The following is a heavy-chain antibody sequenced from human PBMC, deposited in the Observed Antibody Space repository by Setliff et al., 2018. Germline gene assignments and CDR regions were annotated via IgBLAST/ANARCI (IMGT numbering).Heavy chain of an antibody. V-gene: IGHV3-15*01. CDR1: GFTFSNAW. J-gene: IGHJ3*02. D-gene: IGHD3-10*01. CDR2: IKRKTDGETT. CDR3: MSTPSGGALYI. Sequence: GGSLRLSCAASGFTFSNAWMSWVRQAPGKGLEWVGQIKRKTDGETTDYAAPVKGRFIISRDDSKRTLYLQMNSLKNEDTALYYCMSTPSGGALYIWGQGTVVTVSS.